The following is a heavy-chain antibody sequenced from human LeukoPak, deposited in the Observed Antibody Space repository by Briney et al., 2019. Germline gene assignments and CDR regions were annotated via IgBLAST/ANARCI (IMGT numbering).Heavy chain of an antibody. CDR2: INQDGSEK. CDR3: ARVLHKRNHDGSDYYGY. V-gene: IGHV3-7*04. J-gene: IGHJ4*02. D-gene: IGHD3-22*01. Sequence: HPGGSLRLSCAASGFTFKNYWMSWVRQAPGKRLEWVANINQDGSEKHYVDSVKGRFTISRDNAKNSLYLQMNSLRADDTAVYYCARVLHKRNHDGSDYYGYWGQGTLVTVSS. CDR1: GFTFKNYW.